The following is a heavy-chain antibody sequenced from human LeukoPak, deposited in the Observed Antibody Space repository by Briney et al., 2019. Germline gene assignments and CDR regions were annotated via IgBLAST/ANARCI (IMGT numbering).Heavy chain of an antibody. V-gene: IGHV3-21*01. J-gene: IGHJ3*02. CDR3: ARKSLVVGTNAFDI. D-gene: IGHD2-15*01. Sequence: GGSLRLSCAASGFTFSSDDMNWVRQAPGKGLEWVSSIASNNDYRYSADSLRGRFTISRDNAKNSLFLQMNSLRPDDTAVYYCARKSLVVGTNAFDIWGQGTMVTVSS. CDR1: GFTFSSDD. CDR2: IASNNDYR.